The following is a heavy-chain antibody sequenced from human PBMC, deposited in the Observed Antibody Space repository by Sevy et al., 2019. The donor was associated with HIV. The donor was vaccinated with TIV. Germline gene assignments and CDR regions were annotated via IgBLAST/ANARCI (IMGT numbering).Heavy chain of an antibody. CDR1: GFTFGDYA. D-gene: IGHD3-10*01. CDR2: IRSKAYGGTT. J-gene: IGHJ3*02. Sequence: GRSLRLSCAGSGFTFGDYALNWFRQAPGKGLEWVGFIRSKAYGGTTKNAASLKGRFTISRDDSKNTAYLEMSSLKIADTAVYYCARDRAFMDYYSGSGSFGAFDIWGQGTMVTVSS. V-gene: IGHV3-49*03. CDR3: ARDRAFMDYYSGSGSFGAFDI.